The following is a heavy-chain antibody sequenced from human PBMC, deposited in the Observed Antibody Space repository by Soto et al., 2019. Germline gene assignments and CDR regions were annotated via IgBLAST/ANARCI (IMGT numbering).Heavy chain of an antibody. CDR1: GFTFSSYA. V-gene: IGHV3-23*01. D-gene: IGHD6-6*01. Sequence: EVQLLESGGGLVQPGGSLRLSCAASGFTFSSYAMSWVRQAPGKGLEWVSAISGSGGSTYYADSVKGRFTISRDNSKNTLYLQMDSLRAEDTAVYYCAKTQQLVRAYFDYWGQGTLVTVSS. J-gene: IGHJ4*02. CDR3: AKTQQLVRAYFDY. CDR2: ISGSGGST.